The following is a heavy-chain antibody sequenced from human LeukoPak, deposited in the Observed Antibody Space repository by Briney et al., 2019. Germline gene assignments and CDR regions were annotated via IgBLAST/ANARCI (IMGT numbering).Heavy chain of an antibody. CDR2: TNQDGSKN. CDR1: GFTFSSYG. Sequence: PGGSLRLSCAASGFTFSSYGMHWVRQAPGKGLERVAHTNQDGSKNYYVDSVRGRFTISRDNAKNSLYLQMNSLRAEDTAVYYCATTVAGYPDDYFDYWGQGTLVTVSS. J-gene: IGHJ4*02. V-gene: IGHV3-7*01. CDR3: ATTVAGYPDDYFDY. D-gene: IGHD6-19*01.